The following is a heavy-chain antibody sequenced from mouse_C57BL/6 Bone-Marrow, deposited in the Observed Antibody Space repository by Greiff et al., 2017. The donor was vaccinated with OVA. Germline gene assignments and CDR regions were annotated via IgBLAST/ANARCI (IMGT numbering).Heavy chain of an antibody. CDR3: ARWGVLPGAY. V-gene: IGHV1-78*01. Sequence: QVQLQQSDAELVKPGASVKISCKVSGYTFTDHTIHWMKQRPEQGLEWIGYIYPRDGSTKYNEKFKSKATLTVDKPSSTAYMQLSSLTSEDSAVYYCARWGVLPGAYWGQGTLVTVSA. J-gene: IGHJ3*01. CDR2: IYPRDGST. CDR1: GYTFTDHT.